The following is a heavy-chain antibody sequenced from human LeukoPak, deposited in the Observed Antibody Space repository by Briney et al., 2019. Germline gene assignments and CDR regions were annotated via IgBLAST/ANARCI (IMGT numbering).Heavy chain of an antibody. D-gene: IGHD2/OR15-2a*01. CDR1: GGSISSGGYY. V-gene: IGHV4-30-2*01. Sequence: SQTLSLTCTVSGGSISSGGYYWSWIRQPPGKGLEWIGEINHSGSTNYNPSLKSRVTISVDTSKNQFSLKLSSVTAADTAVYYCARGSFGWFDPWGQGTLVTVSS. CDR2: INHSGST. J-gene: IGHJ5*02. CDR3: ARGSFGWFDP.